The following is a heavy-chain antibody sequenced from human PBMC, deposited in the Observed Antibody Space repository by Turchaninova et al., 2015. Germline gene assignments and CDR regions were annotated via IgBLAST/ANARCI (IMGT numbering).Heavy chain of an antibody. Sequence: QVQLQESGPGLVKPSETLSLTCAVYGFSISSGYFWGWIRQPPGKGLEWLGTIYHSGTTYYNPALKSRLTISGDTPKNQFSRELSSVTAADTAVYYCARHPRSGTFDYWGQGTLVTVSS. CDR3: ARHPRSGTFDY. V-gene: IGHV4-38-2*01. D-gene: IGHD1-26*01. CDR2: IYHSGTT. J-gene: IGHJ4*02. CDR1: GFSISSGYF.